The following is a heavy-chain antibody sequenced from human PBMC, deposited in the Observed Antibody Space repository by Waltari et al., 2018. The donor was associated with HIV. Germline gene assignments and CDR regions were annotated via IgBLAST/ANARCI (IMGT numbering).Heavy chain of an antibody. Sequence: QVQLQESGPGLVKPSETLSLTCTVSGGSISSSYWSWIRQPPGKGVEVVGEINCREGTNDNHTRKRRVTTSVDTSKNQCSLMLSSVTAADTAVYYCARVRFDFGSGYYTACEIWGQGTMVTVSS. CDR3: ARVRFDFGSGYYTACEI. D-gene: IGHD3-3*01. CDR1: GGSISSSY. J-gene: IGHJ3*02. V-gene: IGHV4-59*01. CDR2: INCREGT.